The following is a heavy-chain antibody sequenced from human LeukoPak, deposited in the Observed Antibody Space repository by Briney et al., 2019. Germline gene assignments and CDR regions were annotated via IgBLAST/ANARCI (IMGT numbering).Heavy chain of an antibody. CDR1: GYSISSSSYY. Sequence: SGTLPLTCTVSGYSISSSSYYWGWIRQPPGKGLEWIGSIYYSGSTYYNPSLKSRVTISVDTSKNQFSLRLSSVTAADTAVYFCARDSRYCSGGNCHLRFDYWGQGILVTVSS. V-gene: IGHV4-39*07. D-gene: IGHD2-15*01. J-gene: IGHJ4*02. CDR3: ARDSRYCSGGNCHLRFDY. CDR2: IYYSGST.